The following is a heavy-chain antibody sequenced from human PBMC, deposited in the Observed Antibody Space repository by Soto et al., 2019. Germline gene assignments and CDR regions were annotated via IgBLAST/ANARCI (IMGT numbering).Heavy chain of an antibody. J-gene: IGHJ4*02. CDR3: ARVAPREDYVWGSYSFDY. CDR1: GGTLSSYA. CDR2: IIPIFGTA. V-gene: IGHV1-69*01. D-gene: IGHD3-16*01. Sequence: QVQLVKFGAEVKKPGSSVKVSCQASGGTLSSYAISWVRQAPGQGLEWMGGIIPIFGTANYAQKFQGRVTITADESTSTAYMELSSLRSEDTAVYYCARVAPREDYVWGSYSFDYWGQGTLVTVSS.